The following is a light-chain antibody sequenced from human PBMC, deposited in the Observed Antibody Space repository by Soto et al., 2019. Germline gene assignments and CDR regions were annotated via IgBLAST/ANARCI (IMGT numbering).Light chain of an antibody. Sequence: QSVLTQSPSASGSPGQSVTISCTGTSSDVGNYKYVSWYQQHPGKAPKLMIYEVSMRPSGVPDRFSGSKSGNTASLTVSGLQVEDEADYYCSSYAGSNLWVFGGGTKVTVL. CDR1: SSDVGNYKY. J-gene: IGLJ3*02. V-gene: IGLV2-8*01. CDR2: EVS. CDR3: SSYAGSNLWV.